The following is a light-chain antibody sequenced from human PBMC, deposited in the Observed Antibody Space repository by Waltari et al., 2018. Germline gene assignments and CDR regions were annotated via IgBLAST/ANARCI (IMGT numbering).Light chain of an antibody. CDR1: QSVSSN. Sequence: ETVMTQSPATLSVSPGERATLSCRASQSVSSNLAWYQQKPGQAPRLLIYGASTRATGIPDRFSGSGSGTDFTLTISSLQSEDSAVYYCEQYNNWPPWTFGQGTKVEIK. J-gene: IGKJ1*01. CDR3: EQYNNWPPWT. V-gene: IGKV3-15*01. CDR2: GAS.